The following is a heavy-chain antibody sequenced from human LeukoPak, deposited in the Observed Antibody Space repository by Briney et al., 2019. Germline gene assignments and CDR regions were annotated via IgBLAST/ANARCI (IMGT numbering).Heavy chain of an antibody. CDR3: ARDVAPDCSSTSCSQTFDY. J-gene: IGHJ4*02. V-gene: IGHV3-21*01. D-gene: IGHD2-2*01. Sequence: GGSLRLSCAASGFTFSSYSMNWVRQAPGKGLEWVSSISSSSSYIYYADLVKGRFTISRDNAKNSLYLQMNSLRAEDTAVYYCARDVAPDCSSTSCSQTFDYWGQGTLVTVSS. CDR1: GFTFSSYS. CDR2: ISSSSSYI.